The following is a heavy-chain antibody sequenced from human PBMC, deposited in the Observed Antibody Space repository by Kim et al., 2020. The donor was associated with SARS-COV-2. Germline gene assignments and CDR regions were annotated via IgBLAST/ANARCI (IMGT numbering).Heavy chain of an antibody. J-gene: IGHJ6*02. Sequence: GSVKGRFTISRENAKNSLYLQMNSLRAGDTAVYYCARTYYYGSGSYGMDVWGQGTTVTVSS. CDR3: ARTYYYGSGSYGMDV. V-gene: IGHV3-13*01. D-gene: IGHD3-10*01.